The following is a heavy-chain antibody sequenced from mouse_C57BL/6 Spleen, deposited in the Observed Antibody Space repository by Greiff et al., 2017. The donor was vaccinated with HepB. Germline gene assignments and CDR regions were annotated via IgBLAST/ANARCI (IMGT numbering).Heavy chain of an antibody. CDR3: ARGGDYYGSSWGFAY. J-gene: IGHJ3*01. CDR1: GYAFSSSW. V-gene: IGHV1-82*01. Sequence: VQWVESGPELVKPGASVKISCKASGYAFSSSWMNWVKQRPGKGLEWIGRIYPGDGDTNYNGKFKGKATLTADKSSSTAYMQLSSLTSEDSAVYFCARGGDYYGSSWGFAYWGQGTLVTVSA. CDR2: IYPGDGDT. D-gene: IGHD1-1*01.